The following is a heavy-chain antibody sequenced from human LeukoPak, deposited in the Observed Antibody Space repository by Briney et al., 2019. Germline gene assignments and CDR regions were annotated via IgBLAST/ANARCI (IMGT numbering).Heavy chain of an antibody. CDR1: GFTFSNYA. CDR2: ISGSDGST. D-gene: IGHD1-26*01. CDR3: TTGGVGY. Sequence: GGSLRLSCAASGFTFSNYAMSWVRQAPGKGLEWVSAISGSDGSTNYADSVKGRFTISRDNSKNTLYLQMNSLRAEDTAVYYCTTGGVGYWGQGTLVTVSS. J-gene: IGHJ4*02. V-gene: IGHV3-23*01.